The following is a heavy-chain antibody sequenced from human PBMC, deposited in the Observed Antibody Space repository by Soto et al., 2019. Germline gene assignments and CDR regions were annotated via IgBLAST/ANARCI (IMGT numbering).Heavy chain of an antibody. J-gene: IGHJ3*02. CDR2: IVPIVSTA. D-gene: IGHD6-13*01. CDR1: GDTFSNYA. CDR3: ARETSAPGTFREDASDS. V-gene: IGHV1-69*12. Sequence: QVQLVPSGAEVKKPGSSVKVACQVSGDTFSNYAINWVRQAPGQGLEWMGAIVPIVSTANYAQKFQGRVTITAPEFTITAYIELSGLRSDDTATYYCARETSAPGTFREDASDSWGQGTLVTVSS.